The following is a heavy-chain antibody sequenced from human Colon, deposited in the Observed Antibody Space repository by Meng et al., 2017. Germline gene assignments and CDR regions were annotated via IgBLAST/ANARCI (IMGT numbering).Heavy chain of an antibody. V-gene: IGHV3-33*01. J-gene: IGHJ4*02. D-gene: IGHD3-10*01. CDR3: AREPYTMVRGVIAMNFDY. CDR2: IWYDGSNK. CDR1: GFTFSSYG. Sequence: GESLKIFCAASGFTFSSYGMHWVRQAPGKGLEWVAVIWYDGSNKYYADSVKGRFTISRDNSKNTLYLQMNSLRAEDTAVYYCAREPYTMVRGVIAMNFDYWGQGTLVTVSS.